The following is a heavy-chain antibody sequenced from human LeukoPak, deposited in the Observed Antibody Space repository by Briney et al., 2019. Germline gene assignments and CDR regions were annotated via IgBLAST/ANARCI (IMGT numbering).Heavy chain of an antibody. CDR2: IYYTGGT. CDR1: GGSIGSYY. V-gene: IGHV4-59*08. J-gene: IGHJ4*02. CDR3: AKYGNSGWVIDN. D-gene: IGHD6-19*01. Sequence: SETLSLTCTVSGGSIGSYYWTWIRQPPGKGLEYIGYIYYTGGTNYNPSLKSRVTISVDTSKNQFSLKLISVTAADTAVYFCAKYGNSGWVIDNWGQGTLVTVSS.